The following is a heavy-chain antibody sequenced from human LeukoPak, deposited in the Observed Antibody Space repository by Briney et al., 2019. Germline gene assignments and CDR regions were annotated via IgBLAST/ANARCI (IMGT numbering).Heavy chain of an antibody. V-gene: IGHV3-48*01. J-gene: IGHJ4*02. D-gene: IGHD2-2*02. CDR1: GFTFSSYS. CDR2: ISSSSSTI. CDR3: ARAGYCSSTSCYRGDY. Sequence: GESLRLSCAASGFTFSSYSMNWVRQAPGKGLEWVSYISSSSSTIYYADSVKGRFNISRDNAKNSLYLQMNSLRAEDTAVYYCARAGYCSSTSCYRGDYWGQGTLVTVSS.